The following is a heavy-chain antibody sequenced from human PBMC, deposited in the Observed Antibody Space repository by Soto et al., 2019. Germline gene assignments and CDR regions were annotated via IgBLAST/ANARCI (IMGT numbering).Heavy chain of an antibody. CDR2: IIPIFGTA. D-gene: IGHD3-22*01. V-gene: IGHV1-69*01. CDR3: AEGLLQKIVVVLKAYYYYGMDV. Sequence: QVQLVQSGAEVKKPGSSVKVSCKASGGTFSSYAISWVRQAPGQGLEWMGGIIPIFGTANYAQKFQGRVTITADESTSTAYMELSSLRSEDTAVYYCAEGLLQKIVVVLKAYYYYGMDVWGQGTTVTVSS. J-gene: IGHJ6*02. CDR1: GGTFSSYA.